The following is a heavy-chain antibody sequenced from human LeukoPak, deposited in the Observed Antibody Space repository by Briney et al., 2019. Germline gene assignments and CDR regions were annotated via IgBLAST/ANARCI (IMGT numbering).Heavy chain of an antibody. J-gene: IGHJ6*04. CDR2: IIPIFGTA. D-gene: IGHD3-10*01. CDR3: ARDLATMVRGVKIYGMDV. CDR1: GGTFSSYA. V-gene: IGHV1-69*06. Sequence: ASVKVSCKASGGTFSSYAISWVRQAPGQGPEWMGGIIPIFGTANYAQKFQGRVTITADKSTSTAYMELSSLRSEDTAVYYCARDLATMVRGVKIYGMDVWGKGTTVTVSS.